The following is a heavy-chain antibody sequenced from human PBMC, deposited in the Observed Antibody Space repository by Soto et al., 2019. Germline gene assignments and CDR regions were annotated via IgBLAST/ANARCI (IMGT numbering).Heavy chain of an antibody. V-gene: IGHV1-18*01. Sequence: SVKVSCNASGYTITSYGVSWVRQNPEQGLEWMGWISAYNGNTNYAQKLQGRVTMTTDTSTSTAYMELRSLRSDDTAVSYCARDSPPVDSWGQGTLVTVSS. CDR3: ARDSPPVDS. CDR1: GYTITSYG. CDR2: ISAYNGNT. J-gene: IGHJ4*02.